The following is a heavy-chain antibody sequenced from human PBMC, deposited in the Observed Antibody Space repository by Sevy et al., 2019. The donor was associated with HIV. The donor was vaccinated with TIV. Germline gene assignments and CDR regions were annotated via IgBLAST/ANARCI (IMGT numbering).Heavy chain of an antibody. CDR2: IISSAKSI. D-gene: IGHD3-22*01. Sequence: GGSLRLSCTASGFTFTSYEMNWVRQAPGKGLEWVSSIISSAKSIYYADSVKGRFTVSRDNAKNSLFLQINSLRAEDTAIYYCARGPHYYYDSTSFFEYWGQGTLVTVSS. CDR3: ARGPHYYYDSTSFFEY. V-gene: IGHV3-48*03. J-gene: IGHJ4*02. CDR1: GFTFTSYE.